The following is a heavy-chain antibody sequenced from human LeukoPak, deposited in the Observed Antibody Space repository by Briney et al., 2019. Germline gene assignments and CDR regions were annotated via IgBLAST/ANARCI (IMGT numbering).Heavy chain of an antibody. D-gene: IGHD1-26*01. Sequence: SETLSLTCTVSGGSISSSSYYWGWIRQPPGKGLEWIGSLYYSGSTHYNPSLKSRVTISVDTSKNQFSLKLASVTAADTAVYYCARVPLLSGELRYGSWWFAPWGQGPLVTVSS. CDR1: GGSISSSSYY. J-gene: IGHJ5*02. CDR3: ARVPLLSGELRYGSWWFAP. V-gene: IGHV4-39*01. CDR2: LYYSGST.